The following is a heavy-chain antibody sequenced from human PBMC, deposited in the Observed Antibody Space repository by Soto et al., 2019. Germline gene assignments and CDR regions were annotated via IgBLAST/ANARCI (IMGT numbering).Heavy chain of an antibody. Sequence: ASVKVSCKASGYTFTSYYMHWVRQAPGQGLEWMGIISPSGGSTTYAQKFQGRVTMTRDTSITTVYMELNNLSPDDTAVYYCGRGRSGQIVVFYWGQGTPVTAPQ. J-gene: IGHJ4*02. CDR3: GRGRSGQIVVFY. D-gene: IGHD1-26*01. CDR1: GYTFTSYY. V-gene: IGHV1-46*01. CDR2: ISPSGGST.